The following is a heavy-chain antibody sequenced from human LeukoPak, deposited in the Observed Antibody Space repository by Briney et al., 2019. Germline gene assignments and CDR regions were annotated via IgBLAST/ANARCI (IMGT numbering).Heavy chain of an antibody. CDR1: GYTFTGYY. Sequence: ASVKVSCRTSGYTFTGYYMHWVRQAPGQGLEWMGWIHPNSGGTNYAQKFQGRVTMTRDTSISTAYMELSRLRSDDTALYYCARVLELGRYFQHWGQGILVTVSS. CDR2: IHPNSGGT. J-gene: IGHJ1*01. V-gene: IGHV1-2*02. CDR3: ARVLELGRYFQH. D-gene: IGHD1-7*01.